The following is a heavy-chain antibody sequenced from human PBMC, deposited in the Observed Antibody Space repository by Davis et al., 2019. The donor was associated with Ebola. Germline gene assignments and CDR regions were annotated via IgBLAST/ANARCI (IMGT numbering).Heavy chain of an antibody. CDR3: ASGSSTRRYYYYGMDV. CDR2: IKQDGSEK. J-gene: IGHJ6*02. V-gene: IGHV3-7*01. CDR1: GFTFSSYW. D-gene: IGHD2-2*01. Sequence: GGSLRLSCAASGFTFSSYWMSWVRQAPGKGLEWVANIKQDGSEKYYVDSVKGRFTISRDNAKNSLYLQMNSLRAEDTAVYYCASGSSTRRYYYYGMDVWGQGTTVTVSS.